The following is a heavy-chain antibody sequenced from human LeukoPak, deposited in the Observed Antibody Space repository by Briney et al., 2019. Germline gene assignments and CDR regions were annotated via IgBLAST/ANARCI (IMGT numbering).Heavy chain of an antibody. Sequence: GGSLRLSCAASEFTFSSYAMSWVRQAPGKGLEWVSAISGSGGSTYYADSVKGRFTISRDNSKNTLYLQMNSLRAEDTAVYYCAKDANSIVVVYYFDYWGQGALVAVSS. V-gene: IGHV3-23*01. D-gene: IGHD3-22*01. CDR3: AKDANSIVVVYYFDY. CDR1: EFTFSSYA. J-gene: IGHJ4*02. CDR2: ISGSGGST.